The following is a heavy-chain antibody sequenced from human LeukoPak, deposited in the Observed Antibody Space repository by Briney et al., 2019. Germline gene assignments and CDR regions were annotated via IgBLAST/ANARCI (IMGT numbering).Heavy chain of an antibody. CDR2: IKQDGSEK. Sequence: GGSLRLSCAASGFTFSSYWMSWVRQAPGKGLEWVANIKQDGSEKYYVDSVKGRFTISRDNAKNPLYLQMNSLRAEDTAVYYCASFAGGGHSSSWYGCFDYWGQGTLVTVSS. CDR1: GFTFSSYW. CDR3: ASFAGGGHSSSWYGCFDY. V-gene: IGHV3-7*01. D-gene: IGHD6-13*01. J-gene: IGHJ4*02.